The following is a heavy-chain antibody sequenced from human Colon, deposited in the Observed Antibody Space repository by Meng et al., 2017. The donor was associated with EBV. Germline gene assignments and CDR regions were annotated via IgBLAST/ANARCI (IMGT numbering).Heavy chain of an antibody. CDR1: DDSISSGDYS. J-gene: IGHJ5*02. CDR3: ARGPYCGGDCYWFDP. V-gene: IGHV4-30-2*01. CDR2: IYHGGTT. Sequence: QESDSGLVQPSQPLSLTCAVSDDSISSGDYSWSWIRQPPGQGLEWIGYIYHGGTTYNTSLKSRVTISVDNSKNQFSLRLTSVTAADTAVYYCARGPYCGGDCYWFDPWGQGTLVTVSS. D-gene: IGHD2-21*02.